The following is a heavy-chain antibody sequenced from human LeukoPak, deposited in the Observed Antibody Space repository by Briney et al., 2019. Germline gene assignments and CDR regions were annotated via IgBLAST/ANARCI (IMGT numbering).Heavy chain of an antibody. Sequence: SETLSLTCTVSGGSVSTGDYYWNWIRQPPGKGLEWIGNIYYSGSTSYNPSPKSRVTISIDTSKNQFSLNLNSVTAADTAVYYCARADTYSDYWGQGILVTVSS. J-gene: IGHJ4*02. D-gene: IGHD5-18*01. V-gene: IGHV4-30-4*08. CDR1: GGSVSTGDYY. CDR3: ARADTYSDY. CDR2: IYYSGST.